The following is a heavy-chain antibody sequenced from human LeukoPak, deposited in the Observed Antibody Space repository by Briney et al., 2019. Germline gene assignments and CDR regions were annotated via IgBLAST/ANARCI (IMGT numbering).Heavy chain of an antibody. CDR3: GGYYSKYIGGSWFDP. J-gene: IGHJ5*02. CDR2: VFYSGTT. V-gene: IGHV4-39*07. Sequence: SETLSLTCTVSGGSISSYYWAWIRQPPGKGLEWIGSVFYSGTTYYNPSLQSRVTISVDTSKNQFSLKLRSVTAADTAVYYCGGYYSKYIGGSWFDPWGQGTLVTVSS. D-gene: IGHD4-11*01. CDR1: GGSISSYY.